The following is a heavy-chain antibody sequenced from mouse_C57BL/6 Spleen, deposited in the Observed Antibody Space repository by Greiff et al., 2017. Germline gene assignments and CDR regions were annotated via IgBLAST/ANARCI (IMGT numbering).Heavy chain of an antibody. J-gene: IGHJ3*01. V-gene: IGHV10-1*01. D-gene: IGHD2-3*01. CDR3: VRPDYDGYPWFAY. CDR1: GFSFNTYA. CDR2: IRSKSNNYAT. Sequence: EVQLVESGGGLVQPPGSLKLSCAASGFSFNTYAMNWVRQAPGKGLEWVARIRSKSNNYATYYADSVKDRFTISRDDSESMLYLQMTNLKTEDTAMYYCVRPDYDGYPWFAYWGQGTLVTVSA.